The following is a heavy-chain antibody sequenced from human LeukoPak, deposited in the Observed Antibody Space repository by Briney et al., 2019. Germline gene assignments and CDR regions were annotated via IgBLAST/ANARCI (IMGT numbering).Heavy chain of an antibody. CDR3: ARDDGSSSFDY. Sequence: ASVKVSCKASGYTFTGYYMHWVRQAPGQGLEWMGWISGYNGNTNSAQKLQGRVTMTTDTSTSTAYMELRSLRSDDTAVYYCARDDGSSSFDYWGQGTLVTVSS. CDR1: GYTFTGYY. V-gene: IGHV1-18*04. J-gene: IGHJ4*02. CDR2: ISGYNGNT. D-gene: IGHD1-26*01.